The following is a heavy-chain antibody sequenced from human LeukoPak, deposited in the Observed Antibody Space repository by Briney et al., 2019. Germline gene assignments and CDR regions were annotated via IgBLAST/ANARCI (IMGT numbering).Heavy chain of an antibody. CDR2: IYHSGST. CDR1: GGSISSGGYS. Sequence: SQTLSLTCAVSGGSISSGGYSWSWIRQPPGKGLEWTGYIYHSGSTYYNPSLKSRVTISVDRSKNQFSLKLSSVTAADTAVYYCARDDCSGGSCYSDYWGQGTLVTVSS. J-gene: IGHJ4*02. V-gene: IGHV4-30-2*01. CDR3: ARDDCSGGSCYSDY. D-gene: IGHD2-15*01.